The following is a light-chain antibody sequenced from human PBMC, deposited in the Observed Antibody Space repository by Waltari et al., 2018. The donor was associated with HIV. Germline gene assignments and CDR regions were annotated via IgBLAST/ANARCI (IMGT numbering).Light chain of an antibody. J-gene: IGKJ3*01. Sequence: DIQMTQSPSSLSASVGDRVTITCRASQGISNYLAWYQQKPGKVPKLLIYAASTLQSGVPSRFSGSGSGTDFTPTISSLQPEDVATYFCQKYKSDPQGSTFGPGTKVDI. CDR2: AAS. CDR3: QKYKSDPQGST. V-gene: IGKV1-27*01. CDR1: QGISNY.